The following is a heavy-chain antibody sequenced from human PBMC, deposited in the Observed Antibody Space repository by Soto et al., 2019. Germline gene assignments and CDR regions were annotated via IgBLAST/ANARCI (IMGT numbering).Heavy chain of an antibody. Sequence: ESGGGLVKPGGSLRLSCAASGFTFSSYPMNWVRQAPGKGLEWVSFISSSSIYYADSVKGRFTISRDNAKNSLYLQMNSLRAEDTAVYYCTRWGSADAFDIWGQGTMVTVSS. CDR3: TRWGSADAFDI. V-gene: IGHV3-21*01. J-gene: IGHJ3*02. CDR1: GFTFSSYP. D-gene: IGHD3-16*01. CDR2: ISSSSI.